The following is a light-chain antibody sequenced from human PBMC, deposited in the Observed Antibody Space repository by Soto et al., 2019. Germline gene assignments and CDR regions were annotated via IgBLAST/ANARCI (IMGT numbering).Light chain of an antibody. CDR1: QSISSW. J-gene: IGKJ3*01. Sequence: IQMTQSPSTLSASVGDRVTITCRASQSISSWLAWYQQKPGKAPKLLIYGASSLARGVPSRFSGSGSETEFTLTISSLQPDDFATYYCQQYNSYPLTFGPGTKVDIK. CDR3: QQYNSYPLT. V-gene: IGKV1-5*01. CDR2: GAS.